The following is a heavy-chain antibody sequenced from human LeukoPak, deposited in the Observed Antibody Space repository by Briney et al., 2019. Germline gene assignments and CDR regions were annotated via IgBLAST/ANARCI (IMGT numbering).Heavy chain of an antibody. D-gene: IGHD1-14*01. CDR1: GFSLNTDGVD. Sequence: SGPTLVNPTQTLTLTCTFSGFSLNTDGVDVGWIRQPPGKALEWLALIYWDDGKRYSPSLKRRLTITKDTSKNQVVLTMTYMDPVDTATYYCARRFPTRKYFDYWGQGTLVTASS. V-gene: IGHV2-5*02. CDR2: IYWDDGK. CDR3: ARRFPTRKYFDY. J-gene: IGHJ4*02.